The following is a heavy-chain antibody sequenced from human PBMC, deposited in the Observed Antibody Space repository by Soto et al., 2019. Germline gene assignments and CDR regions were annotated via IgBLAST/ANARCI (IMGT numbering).Heavy chain of an antibody. V-gene: IGHV3-20*01. J-gene: IGHJ4*02. CDR1: GSTFDDYG. CDR3: ARVGRYCSSTSCYDELDY. CDR2: INWNGGST. Sequence: PGGSLRLSCAASGSTFDDYGMSSVRQAPGKGLEWVSGINWNGGSTGYADSVKGRFTISRDNAKNSLYLQMNSLRAEDTALYHCARVGRYCSSTSCYDELDYWGQGTLVTVSS. D-gene: IGHD2-2*01.